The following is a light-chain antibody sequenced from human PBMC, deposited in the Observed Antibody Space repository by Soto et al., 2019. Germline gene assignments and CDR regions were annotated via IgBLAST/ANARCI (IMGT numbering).Light chain of an antibody. V-gene: IGLV7-46*01. CDR3: LLSYSGARPVV. J-gene: IGLJ2*01. CDR2: DTS. Sequence: QAVVTQEPSLTVSPGGTVTLTGGSSTGAVTSCHYPYWFQQKPGQAPRTLIYDTSNKHSWTPARFSGSLLGGKAALTLSGAQPEDEAEYYCLLSYSGARPVVFGGGTKLTVL. CDR1: TGAVTSCHY.